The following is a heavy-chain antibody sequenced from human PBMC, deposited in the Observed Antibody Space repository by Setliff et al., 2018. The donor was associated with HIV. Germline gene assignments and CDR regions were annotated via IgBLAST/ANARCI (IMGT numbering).Heavy chain of an antibody. V-gene: IGHV4-34*01. Sequence: SETLSLTCAVYGGSFSGYYWSWIRQPPGKGLEWIGEINHSGSTNYNPSLKSRVTISVDTSKNQFSLKLSSVTAAETAVYYCASEGGGYSGYDYYYYGMDVWGQGTTVTVSS. CDR2: INHSGST. CDR3: ASEGGGYSGYDYYYYGMDV. D-gene: IGHD5-12*01. CDR1: GGSFSGYY. J-gene: IGHJ6*02.